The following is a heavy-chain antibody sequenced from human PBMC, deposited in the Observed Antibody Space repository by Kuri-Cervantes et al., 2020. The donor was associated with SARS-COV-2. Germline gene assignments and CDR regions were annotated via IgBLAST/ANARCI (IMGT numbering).Heavy chain of an antibody. CDR1: GFTFSSYW. D-gene: IGHD2-2*02. J-gene: IGHJ4*02. Sequence: GESLKISCAASGFTFSSYWMSWVRQAPGKGLEWVANIKQDGSEKYYVDSVKGRFTISRDNAKNSLYLQMNSLRAEDTAVYYCARGGSPGGGYCSSTSCYTIYRGQGTLVTVSS. CDR3: ARGGSPGGGYCSSTSCYTIY. CDR2: IKQDGSEK. V-gene: IGHV3-7*05.